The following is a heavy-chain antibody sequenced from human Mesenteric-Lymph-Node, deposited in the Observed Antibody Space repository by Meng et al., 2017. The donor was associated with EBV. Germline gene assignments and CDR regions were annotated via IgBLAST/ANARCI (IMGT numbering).Heavy chain of an antibody. CDR2: IYYSGST. CDR3: AKYDNGWRTFEY. CDR1: GDSVSSGIYY. D-gene: IGHD6-19*01. Sequence: QDSGPGLVNPSETLSLTCTVSGDSVSSGIYYWSWIRQPPGKEVEWIGYIYYSGSTDYNPSLKSRVTISVDTSKNQFSLKLSSVTAADTAVYYCAKYDNGWRTFEYWGQGTLVTVSS. J-gene: IGHJ4*02. V-gene: IGHV4-61*01.